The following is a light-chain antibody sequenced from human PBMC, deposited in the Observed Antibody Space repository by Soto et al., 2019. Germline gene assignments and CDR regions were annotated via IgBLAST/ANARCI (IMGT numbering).Light chain of an antibody. CDR1: QDIKHY. CDR2: ASS. V-gene: IGKV1-39*01. J-gene: IGKJ1*01. Sequence: DIQGTQSPSSLYASVGDSFTITCRASQDIKHYLNWYQRKPGTAPRLLIYASSNSHSGVPSTFSASVSGTDFALIISNRQADDFGNSYCQQGLSFPLTFGQGTKVEVK. CDR3: QQGLSFPLT.